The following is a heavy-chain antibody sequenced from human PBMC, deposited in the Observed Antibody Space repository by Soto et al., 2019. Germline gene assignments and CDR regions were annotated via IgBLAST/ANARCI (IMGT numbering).Heavy chain of an antibody. CDR2: VKPDGSAT. CDR1: GITFHYYW. J-gene: IGHJ6*02. V-gene: IGHV3-7*03. CDR3: ARDRERVTVNGGIALGAMQV. Sequence: GGSLRLSCAAPGITFHYYWMTWVRPAPGKGLEWVANVKPDGSATFYADSLKGRFTVSRDNANNSVSLQMHSLRADDTAVYYCARDRERVTVNGGIALGAMQVWGHGTTVTVSS. D-gene: IGHD3-22*01.